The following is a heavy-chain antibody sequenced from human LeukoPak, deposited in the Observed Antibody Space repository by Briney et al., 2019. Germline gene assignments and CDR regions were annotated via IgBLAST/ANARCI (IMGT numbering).Heavy chain of an antibody. V-gene: IGHV6-1*01. Sequence: SQTLSLTCAISGDSVSSNSAAWNWIRQSPSRGLEWLGRTYYKSKWYTYYAASVKSRIAINRDTSKNQFSLQLNSVTPEDTAVYYCARSTGPIDYWGQGTLVTVSS. D-gene: IGHD1-1*01. CDR1: GDSVSSNSAA. CDR2: TYYKSKWYT. CDR3: ARSTGPIDY. J-gene: IGHJ4*02.